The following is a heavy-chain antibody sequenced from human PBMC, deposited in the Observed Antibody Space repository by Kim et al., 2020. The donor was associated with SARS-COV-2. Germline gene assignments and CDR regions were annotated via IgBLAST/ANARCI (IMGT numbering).Heavy chain of an antibody. Sequence: SETLSLTCAVYGGSFSGYYWSWIRQPPGKGLEWIGEINHSGSTNYNPSLKSRVTISVDTSKNQFSLKLSSVTAADTAVYYCARVIVVVGSGRKYYYYGM. CDR1: GGSFSGYY. V-gene: IGHV4-34*01. D-gene: IGHD3-10*01. CDR2: INHSGST. J-gene: IGHJ6*01. CDR3: ARVIVVVGSGRKYYYYGM.